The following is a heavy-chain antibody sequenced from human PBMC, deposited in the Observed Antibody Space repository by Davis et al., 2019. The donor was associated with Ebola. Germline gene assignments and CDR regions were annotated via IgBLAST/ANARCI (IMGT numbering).Heavy chain of an antibody. D-gene: IGHD2-2*01. CDR1: GGSISSSSDY. CDR3: ARHRSSCTSSSCYAGYYGMEV. Sequence: SETLSLTCTVSGGSISSSSDYWGWIRQPPGKGLEWIASMYYSGSTYYNPSLKSRVTISVDTSKNQVSLKLGSVTAADTAVYYCARHRSSCTSSSCYAGYYGMEVWGQGTTVTVSS. J-gene: IGHJ6*02. V-gene: IGHV4-39*01. CDR2: MYYSGST.